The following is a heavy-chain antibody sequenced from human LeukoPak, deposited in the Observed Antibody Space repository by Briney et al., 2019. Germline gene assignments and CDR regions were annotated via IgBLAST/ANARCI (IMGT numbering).Heavy chain of an antibody. CDR2: IYTSGST. CDR1: GGSISSGSYY. D-gene: IGHD2-2*01. Sequence: PSQTLSLTCTVSGGSISSGSYYWSWIRQPAGKGLEWIGRIYTSGSTNYNPSLKSRVTISVDTSKNQFSLKLSSVTAADTAVYYCARDRSSTSSYYYYGMDVWGQGTTVTVSS. J-gene: IGHJ6*02. V-gene: IGHV4-61*02. CDR3: ARDRSSTSSYYYYGMDV.